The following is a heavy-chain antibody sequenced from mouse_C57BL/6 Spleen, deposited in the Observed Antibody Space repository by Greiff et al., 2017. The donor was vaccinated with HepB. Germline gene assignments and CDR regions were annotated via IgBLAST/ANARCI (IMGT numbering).Heavy chain of an antibody. CDR2: INPSNGGT. CDR1: GYTFTSYW. CDR3: ARGRDYGVYFDY. J-gene: IGHJ2*01. V-gene: IGHV1-53*01. D-gene: IGHD2-4*01. Sequence: QVHVKQPGTELVKPGASVKLSCKASGYTFTSYWMHWVKQRPGQGLEWIGNINPSNGGTNYNEKFKSKATLTVDKSSSTAYMQLSSLTSEDSAVYYCARGRDYGVYFDYWGQGTTLTVSS.